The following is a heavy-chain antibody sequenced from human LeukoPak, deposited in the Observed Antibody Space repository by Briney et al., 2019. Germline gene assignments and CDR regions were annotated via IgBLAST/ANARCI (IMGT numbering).Heavy chain of an antibody. J-gene: IGHJ4*02. CDR3: ASLSEEFDPDY. V-gene: IGHV4-34*01. CDR1: GGSFSDYY. Sequence: SETLSLTCAVYGGSFSDYYWTRIRQPPGKGLEWIGEINHSGSANYNPSLKSRVTISVDTSRNQFSLKLSSVTAADTAVYYCASLSEEFDPDYWGQGTLVTVSS. CDR2: INHSGSA.